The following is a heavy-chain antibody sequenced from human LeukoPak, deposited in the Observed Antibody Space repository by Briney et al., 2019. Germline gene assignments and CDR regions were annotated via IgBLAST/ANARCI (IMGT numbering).Heavy chain of an antibody. D-gene: IGHD1-26*01. CDR1: EFTFSMYG. J-gene: IGHJ4*02. V-gene: IGHV3-23*01. CDR3: AKDRVGATLYFDC. Sequence: GGSLRLFCAASEFTFSMYGMHWVRQAPGKGLEWVSAISGSGGRTYYADSVKGRFTVSRDNSKNTLYLQMNSLRAEDTAVYYCAKDRVGATLYFDCWGQGTLVTVSS. CDR2: ISGSGGRT.